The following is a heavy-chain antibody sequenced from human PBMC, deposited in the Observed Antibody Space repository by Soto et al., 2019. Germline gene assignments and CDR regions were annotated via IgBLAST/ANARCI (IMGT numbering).Heavy chain of an antibody. CDR3: ARAPTYYDILTGYPYYFDY. D-gene: IGHD3-9*01. J-gene: IGHJ4*02. Sequence: PGGSLRLSCAASGFTFSDYYMSWIRQAPGKGLEWVSYISSSSSYTNYADSVKGRFTISRDNAKNSLYLQMNSLRAEDTAVYYCARAPTYYDILTGYPYYFDYWGQGTLVTVS. CDR1: GFTFSDYY. CDR2: ISSSSSYT. V-gene: IGHV3-11*05.